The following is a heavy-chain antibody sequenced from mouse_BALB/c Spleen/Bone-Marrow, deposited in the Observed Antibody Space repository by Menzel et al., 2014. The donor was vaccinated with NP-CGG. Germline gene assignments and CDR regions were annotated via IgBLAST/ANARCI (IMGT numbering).Heavy chain of an antibody. Sequence: VQLQQSGAELAKPGASVKMSCKASGYTFTSYWMHWVKQRPGQGLEWIGYINPSTGYTEYNQKFKDKATLTADKSSSTAYMQLSSLTSEDSAVYYCATGTYYFGYWGQGTTLTVSS. V-gene: IGHV1-7*01. CDR2: INPSTGYT. D-gene: IGHD4-1*01. J-gene: IGHJ2*01. CDR3: ATGTYYFGY. CDR1: GYTFTSYW.